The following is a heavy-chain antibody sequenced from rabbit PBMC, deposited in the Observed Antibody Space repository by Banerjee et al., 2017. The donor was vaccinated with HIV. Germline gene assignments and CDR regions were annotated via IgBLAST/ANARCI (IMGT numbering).Heavy chain of an antibody. CDR2: IDGGSSGNT. CDR1: GFSFSSTYY. Sequence: QSLEESGGDLVKPGASLTLTCTASGFSFSSTYYMCWVRQAPGKGLEWIACIDGGSSGNTYYASWAKGRFTGSKTSSTTVTLQMTSLTAADTATYFCARSVGGYGSYWFDLWGPGTLVTVS. D-gene: IGHD6-1*01. CDR3: ARSVGGYGSYWFDL. V-gene: IGHV1S40*01. J-gene: IGHJ4*01.